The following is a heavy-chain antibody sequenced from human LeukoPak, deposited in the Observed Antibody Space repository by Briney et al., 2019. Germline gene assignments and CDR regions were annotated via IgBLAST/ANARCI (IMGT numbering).Heavy chain of an antibody. J-gene: IGHJ4*02. CDR2: ISSSGNV. D-gene: IGHD3-10*01. Sequence: PGGSLRLSCAASGFTFSTYEMNWFRQAPGRGLEWVSYISSSGNVYYADSVKGRFTISRDNAKNSLYLQMNSLRAGDAAVYYCATYYSSSGTYYWGQGTLVTVSS. CDR1: GFTFSTYE. CDR3: ATYYSSSGTYY. V-gene: IGHV3-48*03.